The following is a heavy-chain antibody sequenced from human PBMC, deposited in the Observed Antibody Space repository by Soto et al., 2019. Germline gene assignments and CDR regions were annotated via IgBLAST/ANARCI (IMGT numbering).Heavy chain of an antibody. J-gene: IGHJ6*02. D-gene: IGHD1-26*01. Sequence: LKISCKGSGYNFTSYWIGWVRQMPGKGLEWMGIIYPGDSDTRYSPSFQGQVTISADKSITTAYLQGTSLKASDTAMYYCAAYSGSFYYGMDVWGQGTTVTVSS. CDR3: AAYSGSFYYGMDV. CDR1: GYNFTSYW. V-gene: IGHV5-51*01. CDR2: IYPGDSDT.